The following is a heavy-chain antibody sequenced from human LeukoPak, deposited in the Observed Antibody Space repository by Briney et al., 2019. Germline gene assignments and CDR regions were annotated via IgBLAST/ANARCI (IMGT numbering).Heavy chain of an antibody. CDR2: ISGSGGST. J-gene: IGHJ4*02. D-gene: IGHD3-3*01. CDR1: GFTFSSYA. V-gene: IGHV3-23*01. Sequence: GGSLRLSCAASGFTFSSYAMSWVRQAPGKGLEWVSAISGSGGSTYYADSVKGRFTISRDNSKNTLYLQMNSLRAEDTAVYYCAKDNGIYDFWSGYYPIFDYWGQGTLSPSPQ. CDR3: AKDNGIYDFWSGYYPIFDY.